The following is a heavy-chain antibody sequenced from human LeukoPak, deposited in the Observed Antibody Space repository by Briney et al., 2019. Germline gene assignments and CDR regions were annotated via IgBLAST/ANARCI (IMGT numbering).Heavy chain of an antibody. J-gene: IGHJ4*02. CDR2: LKQDGAEK. CDR1: GFTFSSYW. V-gene: IGHV3-7*01. D-gene: IGHD3-9*01. Sequence: PGVSLRFSCAASGFTFSSYWMGWVCQAPGKGLEWVASLKQDGAEKHYVDSVKGRFTISRDNAENSLYLQMNSLRDEDTAMYFCARDSLRDVLTGLIDFDYWGQGALVTVSS. CDR3: ARDSLRDVLTGLIDFDY.